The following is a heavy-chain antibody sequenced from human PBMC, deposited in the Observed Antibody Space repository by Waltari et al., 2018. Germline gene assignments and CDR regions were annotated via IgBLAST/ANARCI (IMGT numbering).Heavy chain of an antibody. CDR1: EFTFSSYV. J-gene: IGHJ6*02. V-gene: IGHV3-30*04. D-gene: IGHD3-22*01. Sequence: QVQLVESGVGVVQPGRSLRLSCAASEFTFSSYVMHWVRQAPGKGLEWVAVISYNERNTYYVDSVKGRFTISRDNSKKMLYLQMNSLRAEDTAVYYCARDYCDRTNCHGMDVWGQGTTVTVSS. CDR3: ARDYCDRTNCHGMDV. CDR2: ISYNERNT.